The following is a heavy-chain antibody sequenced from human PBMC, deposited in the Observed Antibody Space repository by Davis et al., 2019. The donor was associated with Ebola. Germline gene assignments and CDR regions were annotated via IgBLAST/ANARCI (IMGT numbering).Heavy chain of an antibody. Sequence: ASVKVSCKASGYIFTSYAMHWVRQAPGQRLEWMGWINAGNGDTKYSQKFRGRVTITRDTSASTSYMELRSLRSDDTAVYYCARRIGDYGDWYYFDYWGQGTLVTVSS. V-gene: IGHV1-3*01. J-gene: IGHJ4*02. CDR2: INAGNGDT. CDR1: GYIFTSYA. D-gene: IGHD4-17*01. CDR3: ARRIGDYGDWYYFDY.